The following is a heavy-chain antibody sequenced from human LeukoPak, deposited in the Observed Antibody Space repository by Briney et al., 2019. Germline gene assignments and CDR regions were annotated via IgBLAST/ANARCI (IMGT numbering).Heavy chain of an antibody. J-gene: IGHJ4*02. CDR2: INSDGSST. CDR3: RVVVVAATQKDIDY. Sequence: QPGGSLRLSCAASGFTFSSYWMHWVRQAPGKGLVWVSRINSDGSSTSYADSVKGRFTISRDNAKNTLYLQMNSLRAEDTAVYYCRVVVVAATQKDIDYWGQGTLVTVSS. CDR1: GFTFSSYW. D-gene: IGHD2-15*01. V-gene: IGHV3-74*01.